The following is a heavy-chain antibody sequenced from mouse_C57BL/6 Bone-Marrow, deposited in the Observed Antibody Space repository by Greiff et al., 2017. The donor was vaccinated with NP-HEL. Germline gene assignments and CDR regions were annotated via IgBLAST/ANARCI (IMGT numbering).Heavy chain of an antibody. CDR2: IWWDDDK. CDR1: GFSLSTFGMG. Sequence: QVTLKESGPGILQPSQTLCLTCSFSGFSLSTFGMGVGWIRQPSGQGLEWLAHIWWDDDKSYNPALKSRLTISKDTSKNQVFLKIANVDTADTATYYCARMKYYDAMDYWGQGTAVTVSS. CDR3: ARMKYYDAMDY. V-gene: IGHV8-8*01. J-gene: IGHJ4*01.